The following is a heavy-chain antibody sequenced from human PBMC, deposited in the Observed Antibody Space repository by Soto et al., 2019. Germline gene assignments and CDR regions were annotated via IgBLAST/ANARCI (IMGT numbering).Heavy chain of an antibody. CDR1: GGSISSYY. D-gene: IGHD3-3*01. CDR3: ARGDTIALNP. V-gene: IGHV4-59*01. J-gene: IGHJ5*02. Sequence: QVQLQESGPGLVKPSETLSLTCTVSGGSISSYYWSWVRQTPGKGLEWIGYIYYSGSTNYSPSLQSRVTISVGTSKNQFSLKLSSVTAAHTAVYYCARGDTIALNPWGQGTLVTVSS. CDR2: IYYSGST.